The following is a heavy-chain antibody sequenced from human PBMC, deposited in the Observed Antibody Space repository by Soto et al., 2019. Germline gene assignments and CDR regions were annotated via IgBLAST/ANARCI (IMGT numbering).Heavy chain of an antibody. J-gene: IGHJ4*02. D-gene: IGHD1-1*01. V-gene: IGHV5-51*01. CDR2: MYPGDSDT. CDR1: GYSFATYW. Sequence: EVQLVQSGAEVIKPGESLTISCKASGYSFATYWIGWVRQVPGKGLELIGIMYPGDSDTRYSPSFRGQVTISADKSISTTYLQWSSLKASDTATYYCARGNHPPTYYFEYWGQGTLVTVSS. CDR3: ARGNHPPTYYFEY.